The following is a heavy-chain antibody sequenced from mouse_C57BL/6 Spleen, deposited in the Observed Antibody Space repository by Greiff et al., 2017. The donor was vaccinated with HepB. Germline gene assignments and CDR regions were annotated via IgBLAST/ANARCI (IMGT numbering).Heavy chain of an antibody. Sequence: EVKLVESGGGLVKPGGSLKLSCAASGFTFSSYAMSWVRQTPEKRLEWVATISDGGSYTYYPDNVKGRFTISRDNAKNNLYLQMSHLKSEDTAMYYCARDPRAYYSNSDYFDYWGQGTTLTVSS. CDR3: ARDPRAYYSNSDYFDY. J-gene: IGHJ2*01. CDR1: GFTFSSYA. CDR2: ISDGGSYT. D-gene: IGHD2-5*01. V-gene: IGHV5-4*01.